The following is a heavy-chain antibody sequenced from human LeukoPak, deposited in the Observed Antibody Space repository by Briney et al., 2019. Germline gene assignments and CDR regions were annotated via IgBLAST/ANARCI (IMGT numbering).Heavy chain of an antibody. V-gene: IGHV3-74*01. CDR1: GFTYSSYW. Sequence: GGSLRLSCAASGFTYSSYWMQWVRQAPGKGLVWVSRINSDGSLTYYADSVKGRFTISRDKAKNTPYVQMNSLRVEDTAVYYCAREGMRWPFFDHWGQGTLVTVSS. CDR3: AREGMRWPFFDH. J-gene: IGHJ4*02. CDR2: INSDGSLT. D-gene: IGHD4-23*01.